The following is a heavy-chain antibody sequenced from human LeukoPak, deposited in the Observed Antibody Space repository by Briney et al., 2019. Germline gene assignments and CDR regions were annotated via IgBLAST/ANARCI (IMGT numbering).Heavy chain of an antibody. V-gene: IGHV3-30-3*01. Sequence: GRSLRLSCAASGFTFSSYAMPWVRQAPGKGLEWVAVISYDGSNKYYADSVKGRFTISRDNSKNTLYLQMNSLRAEDTAVYCCARGLATIAYWGQGTLVTVSS. D-gene: IGHD5-24*01. J-gene: IGHJ4*02. CDR2: ISYDGSNK. CDR1: GFTFSSYA. CDR3: ARGLATIAY.